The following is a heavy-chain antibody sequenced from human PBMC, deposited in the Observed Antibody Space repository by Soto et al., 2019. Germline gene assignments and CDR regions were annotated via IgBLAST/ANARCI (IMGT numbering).Heavy chain of an antibody. D-gene: IGHD5-12*01. J-gene: IGHJ4*02. Sequence: GGSLRLSCAASGFTFSSYGMHWVRQAPGKGLEWVAVIWYDGSNKYYADSVKGRFTISRDNSKNTLYLQMNSLRAEDTAVYYSARVQRGYDFGYYFDYWGQGTLVTVSS. CDR3: ARVQRGYDFGYYFDY. CDR1: GFTFSSYG. V-gene: IGHV3-33*01. CDR2: IWYDGSNK.